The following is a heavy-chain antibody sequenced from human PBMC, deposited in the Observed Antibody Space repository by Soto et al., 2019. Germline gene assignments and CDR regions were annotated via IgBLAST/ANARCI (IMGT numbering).Heavy chain of an antibody. CDR3: ARARDQNEYITGTRESKDV. Sequence: GASVKVSCKASGYTFTSYAMNWVRQAPGQGLEWMGWINTNTGNPTYAQGFTGRFVFSLDTSVSTAYLQICSLKAEDTAVYYCARARDQNEYITGTRESKDVWGRGTTVTVSS. CDR1: GYTFTSYA. V-gene: IGHV7-4-1*01. D-gene: IGHD1-7*01. CDR2: INTNTGNP. J-gene: IGHJ6*02.